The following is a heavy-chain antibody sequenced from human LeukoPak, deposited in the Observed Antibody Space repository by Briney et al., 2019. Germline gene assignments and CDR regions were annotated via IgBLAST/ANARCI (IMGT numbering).Heavy chain of an antibody. D-gene: IGHD3-9*01. CDR3: ARAEQSRSYDILTGYYRY. J-gene: IGHJ4*02. CDR2: INHSGST. Sequence: SETLSLTCAVYGGSFSGYYWSWIRQPPGKGLEWTGEINHSGSTNYNPSLKSRVTISVDTSKNQFSLDLSSVTAADTAVYYCARAEQSRSYDILTGYYRYWGQGTLVTVSS. CDR1: GGSFSGYY. V-gene: IGHV4-34*01.